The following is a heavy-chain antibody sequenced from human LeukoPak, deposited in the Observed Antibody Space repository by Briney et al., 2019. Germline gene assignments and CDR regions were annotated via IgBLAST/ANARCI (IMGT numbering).Heavy chain of an antibody. CDR2: INSDGSST. Sequence: GGSLRLSCAGSGFTFSSYWMHWVRQAPGKGLVWVSRINSDGSSTSYADSVKGRFTISRDNAKNTLYLQMNTLRAEDTAVYYCVSIPGDWGQGILVTVSS. V-gene: IGHV3-74*01. J-gene: IGHJ4*02. CDR3: VSIPGD. CDR1: GFTFSSYW. D-gene: IGHD7-27*01.